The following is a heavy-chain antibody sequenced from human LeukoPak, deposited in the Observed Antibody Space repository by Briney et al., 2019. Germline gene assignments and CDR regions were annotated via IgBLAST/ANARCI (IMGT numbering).Heavy chain of an antibody. CDR1: GFTFSSYW. V-gene: IGHV3-7*01. J-gene: IGHJ6*02. CDR2: IKQDGSEK. D-gene: IGHD2-21*02. CDR3: AKYFGGGCYGMDV. Sequence: GGSLRLSCTASGFTFSSYWMSWVRQAPGKGLEWVANIKQDGSEKDYVDSVKGRFTISRDNAKNSLYRQMNSLGAEDTAGYYCAKYFGGGCYGMDVWGQGTKVTVSS.